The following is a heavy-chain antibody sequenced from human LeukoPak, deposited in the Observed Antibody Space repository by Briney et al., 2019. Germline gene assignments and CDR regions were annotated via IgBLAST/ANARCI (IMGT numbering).Heavy chain of an antibody. CDR2: INPSGGST. Sequence: ASVKVSCKASGYTFTSYYMHWARQAPGQGLEWMGIINPSGGSTSYAQKFQGRVTMTRDMSTSTVYMELSSLRSEDTAVYYCASRPRGKLWFGELSLWGQGTLVTVSS. CDR3: ASRPRGKLWFGELSL. J-gene: IGHJ4*02. CDR1: GYTFTSYY. D-gene: IGHD3-10*01. V-gene: IGHV1-46*01.